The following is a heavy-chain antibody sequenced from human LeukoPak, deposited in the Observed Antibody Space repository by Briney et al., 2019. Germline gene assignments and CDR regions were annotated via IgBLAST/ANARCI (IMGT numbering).Heavy chain of an antibody. J-gene: IGHJ5*02. Sequence: GGSLRLSCTASGFPFSSHGMHWVRQAPGKGLEWVAVIWYDGSKKKYADSVKGRFTISRDNSKNTLYLQMNSLRAEDTAVYYCARDVWELTRMFDPWSQGTLVTVSS. V-gene: IGHV3-33*01. CDR3: ARDVWELTRMFDP. CDR2: IWYDGSKK. D-gene: IGHD1-26*01. CDR1: GFPFSSHG.